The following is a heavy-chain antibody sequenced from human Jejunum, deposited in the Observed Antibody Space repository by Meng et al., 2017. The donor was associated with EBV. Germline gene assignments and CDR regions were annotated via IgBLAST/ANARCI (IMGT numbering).Heavy chain of an antibody. CDR1: CGSVSSGGYY. Sequence: QSQLQETGQGLVKASGALFLTSTVSCGSVSSGGYYWRWIRQPPGKGLEWIGYIYNSESTNYKSSLKSRVTISADTSKNQFSLRLSSVTAADTAVYYCARDQNGSYFAYWGQGTLVTVSS. D-gene: IGHD1-26*01. CDR2: IYNSEST. J-gene: IGHJ4*02. CDR3: ARDQNGSYFAY. V-gene: IGHV4-61*08.